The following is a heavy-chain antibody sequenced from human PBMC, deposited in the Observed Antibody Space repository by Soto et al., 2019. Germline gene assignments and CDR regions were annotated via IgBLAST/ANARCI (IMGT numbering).Heavy chain of an antibody. CDR2: ISPNSGNT. D-gene: IGHD3-22*01. Sequence: ASVQVSCNSSQYSFTKCCVDWVRQAPGQGLEWMGWISPNSGNTKYAQKLQGRVLMTTDTSTSTAYMELRSLRSDDTAVYYCVKDRDSNSWPSRDVWGPGTTVTVYS. CDR3: VKDRDSNSWPSRDV. CDR1: QYSFTKCC. J-gene: IGHJ6*02. V-gene: IGHV1-18*04.